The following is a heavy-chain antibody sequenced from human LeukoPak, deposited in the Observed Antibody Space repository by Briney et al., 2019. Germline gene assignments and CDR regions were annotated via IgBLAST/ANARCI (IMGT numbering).Heavy chain of an antibody. CDR1: GFTYDDYA. V-gene: IGHV3-9*01. J-gene: IGHJ4*02. CDR3: ARSRYYYDSSGYYYRLYYFDY. D-gene: IGHD3-22*01. Sequence: PGGSLRLSCAASGFTYDDYAMHWLGQAPGKGLEGVSGVSWNSGRIDYADSVKGELTISRDNAKKSLSLQMNSLRAEDTAVYYCARSRYYYDSSGYYYRLYYFDYWGQGTLVTVSS. CDR2: VSWNSGRI.